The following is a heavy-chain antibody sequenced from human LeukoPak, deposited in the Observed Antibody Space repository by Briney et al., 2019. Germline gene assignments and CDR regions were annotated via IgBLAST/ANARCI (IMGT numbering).Heavy chain of an antibody. CDR1: GFTFSSYA. V-gene: IGHV3-23*01. CDR2: ISGSGGST. Sequence: GGSLRLSCAASGFTFSSYAMSWVRRAPGKGLEWVSAISGSGGSTYYADSVKGRFTISRDNSKSTLYLQMNSLRAEDTAVYYCAKSYYYGSGSYYNGAPFDYWGQGTLVTVSS. D-gene: IGHD3-10*01. J-gene: IGHJ4*02. CDR3: AKSYYYGSGSYYNGAPFDY.